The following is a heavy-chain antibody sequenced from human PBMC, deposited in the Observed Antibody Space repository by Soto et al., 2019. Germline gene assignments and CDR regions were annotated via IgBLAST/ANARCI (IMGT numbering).Heavy chain of an antibody. Sequence: ASVKVSCKASGYTFTSYYMHWVRQAPGQGLEWMGIINPSGGSTSYAQKFQGRVTMTRDTSTSTVYMELSSLRSEDTAVYYCARAFGVWNGYDYYYYGMDVWGQGTTVTVSS. CDR3: ARAFGVWNGYDYYYYGMDV. V-gene: IGHV1-46*01. J-gene: IGHJ6*02. CDR1: GYTFTSYY. CDR2: INPSGGST. D-gene: IGHD3-3*01.